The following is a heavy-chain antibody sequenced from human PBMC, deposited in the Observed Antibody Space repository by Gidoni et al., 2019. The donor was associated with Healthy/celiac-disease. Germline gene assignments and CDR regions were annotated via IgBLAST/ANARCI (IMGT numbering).Heavy chain of an antibody. CDR3: ASGNLIYVNTRFAP. D-gene: IGHD1-7*01. V-gene: IGHV1-69*01. J-gene: IGHJ5*02. CDR2: IIPILGTA. Sequence: QVQLVQSGAEVKKPGSSGKVSCKASGGTFSSYAISWVRQASGQGLEWMGGIIPILGTANYAQQFPRRVTITADASTSTAYLDLSRLSSEDPAVHYCASGNLIYVNTRFAPGAQGPLFPFSS. CDR1: GGTFSSYA.